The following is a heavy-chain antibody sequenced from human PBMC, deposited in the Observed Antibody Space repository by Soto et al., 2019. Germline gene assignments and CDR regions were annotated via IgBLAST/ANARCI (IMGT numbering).Heavy chain of an antibody. Sequence: QVQRVQSGAEVKKPGASVKVSCKASRYTFTSYAMHWVRQAPGQRLEWMGWINAGNGNTKYSQKVQGRVTITRDTSASTAYMELSSLRSEDTAVYYCARALGYCTNGVCLDFDYWGQGTLVTVSS. CDR2: INAGNGNT. J-gene: IGHJ4*02. D-gene: IGHD2-8*01. V-gene: IGHV1-3*01. CDR1: RYTFTSYA. CDR3: ARALGYCTNGVCLDFDY.